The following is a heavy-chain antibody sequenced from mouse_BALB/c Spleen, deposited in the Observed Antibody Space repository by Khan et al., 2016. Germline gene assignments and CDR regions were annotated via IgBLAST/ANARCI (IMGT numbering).Heavy chain of an antibody. CDR2: ISSGSSTI. V-gene: IGHV5-17*02. CDR3: GRVDF. Sequence: EVELVESGAGLVQPGGSRKLSCAASGFTFSNFGMHWVRQAPEKGLEWVAFISSGSSTIYYADTVKGRSTVTSDTPKNTLFPQMTSLRSEDTAMYYCGRVDFWGQGTTLTVSS. CDR1: GFTFSNFG. J-gene: IGHJ2*01.